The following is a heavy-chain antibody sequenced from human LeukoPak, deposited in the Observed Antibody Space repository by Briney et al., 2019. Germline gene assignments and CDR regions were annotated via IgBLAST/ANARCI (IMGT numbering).Heavy chain of an antibody. CDR3: ARGGLELGDAFDI. Sequence: KPGGSLRLSCAASGFTFSSYSMNWVRQAPGKGLEWVSSISSSSSYTYYADSVKGRFTISRDNAKNSLYLQMNSLRAEDTAVYYCARGGLELGDAFDIWGQGTMVTVSS. V-gene: IGHV3-21*01. CDR1: GFTFSSYS. J-gene: IGHJ3*02. CDR2: ISSSSSYT. D-gene: IGHD7-27*01.